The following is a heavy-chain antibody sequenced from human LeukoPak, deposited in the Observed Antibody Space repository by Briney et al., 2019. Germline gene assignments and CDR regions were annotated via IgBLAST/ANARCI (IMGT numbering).Heavy chain of an antibody. CDR1: GFTFSSYA. CDR3: ARGRVGARNY. V-gene: IGHV3-30-3*01. Sequence: GGSLRLSCAASGFTFSSYAMHWVRQAPGKGLEWVAVISYDGSNKYYADSVKGRFTISRDNAKNSLYLQMNSLRAEDTAVYYCARGRVGARNYWGQGTLVTVSS. D-gene: IGHD1-26*01. J-gene: IGHJ4*02. CDR2: ISYDGSNK.